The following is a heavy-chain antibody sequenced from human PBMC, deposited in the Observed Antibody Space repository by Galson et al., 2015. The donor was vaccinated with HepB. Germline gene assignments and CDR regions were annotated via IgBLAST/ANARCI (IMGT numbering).Heavy chain of an antibody. CDR3: AKAGSGDTPYYFDY. CDR1: GFTFSSYA. D-gene: IGHD2-15*01. V-gene: IGHV3-23*01. CDR2: ISGSGGST. J-gene: IGHJ4*02. Sequence: SLRLSCAASGFTFSSYAMSWVRQAPGKGLEWVSTISGSGGSTYYADSVKGRFTISRGNSKNTLYLQMNSLRAGDTAVYYCAKAGSGDTPYYFDYWGQGTLVTVSS.